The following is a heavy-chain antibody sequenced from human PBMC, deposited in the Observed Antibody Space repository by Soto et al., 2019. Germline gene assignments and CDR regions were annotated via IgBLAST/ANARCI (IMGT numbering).Heavy chain of an antibody. V-gene: IGHV1-69*06. CDR2: IIPIFGTA. CDR3: ARSCYYPPTYYYYGMDV. J-gene: IGHJ6*02. D-gene: IGHD3-22*01. Sequence: QVQLVQSGAEVKKPGSSVKVSCKASGGTFSSYAISWVRQAPGQGLEWMGGIIPIFGTANYAQKFQGRVTITADKSTSTAYMELSSLRSEDTAVYYCARSCYYPPTYYYYGMDVWGQGTTVTVSS. CDR1: GGTFSSYA.